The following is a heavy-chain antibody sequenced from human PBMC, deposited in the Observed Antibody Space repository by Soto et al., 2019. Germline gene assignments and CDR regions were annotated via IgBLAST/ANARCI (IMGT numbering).Heavy chain of an antibody. CDR3: AREPLLEGELQANYAFDI. CDR2: ISSSGSTI. CDR1: GFTFSDYY. D-gene: IGHD1-26*01. V-gene: IGHV3-11*01. Sequence: QVQLVESGGGLVKPGGSLRLSCAASGFTFSDYYMSWIRQAPGKGLEWVSYISSSGSTIYYADSVKGRFTISRDNAKTSLYMQMNSLRAEDTAVYYCAREPLLEGELQANYAFDIWGQGTMVTVSS. J-gene: IGHJ3*02.